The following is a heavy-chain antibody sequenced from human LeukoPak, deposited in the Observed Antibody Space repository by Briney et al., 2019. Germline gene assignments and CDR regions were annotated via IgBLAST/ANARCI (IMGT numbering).Heavy chain of an antibody. CDR3: VLGRYDSSGYYDPNDY. CDR1: GGSFSSYY. D-gene: IGHD3-22*01. CDR2: ISHSGST. J-gene: IGHJ4*02. V-gene: IGHV4-34*01. Sequence: SETLSLTCAVYGGSFSSYYWSWIRQPPGKGLEWIGEISHSGSTNYNPSLKSRVTISVDTSKNQFSLKLSSVTAADTAVYYCVLGRYDSSGYYDPNDYWGQGTLVTVSS.